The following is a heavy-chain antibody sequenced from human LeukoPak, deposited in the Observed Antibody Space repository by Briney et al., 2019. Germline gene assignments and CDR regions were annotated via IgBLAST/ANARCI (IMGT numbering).Heavy chain of an antibody. CDR2: ISGSGGST. Sequence: GGSLRLSCAASGFTFSSYAMSWVRQAPGKGLEWVSAISGSGGSTYYADSVKGRFTISRDNSKNTLYLQMNSLRAEDTAVYYCAKSTARGIVRYYGMDVWGQGTTVTVSS. V-gene: IGHV3-23*01. CDR3: AKSTARGIVRYYGMDV. CDR1: GFTFSSYA. D-gene: IGHD3-10*01. J-gene: IGHJ6*02.